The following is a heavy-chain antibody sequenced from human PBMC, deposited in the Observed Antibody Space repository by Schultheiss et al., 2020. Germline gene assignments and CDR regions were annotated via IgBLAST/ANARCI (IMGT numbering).Heavy chain of an antibody. CDR3: ARVREPNSSGSQSYFDL. CDR2: ISSSSSYI. Sequence: GGSLRLSCAASGFTFSSYSMNWVRQAPGKGLEWVSSISSSSSYIYYADSVKGRFTISRDNAKNSLYLQMNSLRAEDTAVYYCARVREPNSSGSQSYFDLWGRGTLVIVSS. V-gene: IGHV3-21*04. J-gene: IGHJ2*01. D-gene: IGHD3-22*01. CDR1: GFTFSSYS.